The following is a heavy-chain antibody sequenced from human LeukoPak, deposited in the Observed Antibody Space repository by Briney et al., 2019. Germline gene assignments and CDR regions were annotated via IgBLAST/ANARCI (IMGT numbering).Heavy chain of an antibody. CDR1: GGSFSGYY. Sequence: SETLSLTCAVYGGSFSGYYWSWIRQPPGKGLEWIGEINHSGSTNYNPSLKSRVTISVDTSKNQFSLKLSSVTAADTAVYYCARGPYCSGGSCYWFDHWGQGTLVTVYS. V-gene: IGHV4-34*01. CDR2: INHSGST. CDR3: ARGPYCSGGSCYWFDH. J-gene: IGHJ5*02. D-gene: IGHD2-15*01.